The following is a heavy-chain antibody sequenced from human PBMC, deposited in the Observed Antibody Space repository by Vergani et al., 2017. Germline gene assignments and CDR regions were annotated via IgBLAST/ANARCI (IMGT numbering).Heavy chain of an antibody. CDR2: ISSSGSTI. Sequence: EVQLVESGGGLEQPGGSLRLSCAASGFTFSSYEMNWVRQAPGKGLEWVSYISSSGSTIFYADSVKGRFTSSRDKAKNSLYLKMNSLRAEDTAVYYCARERGTVVTRKTVDYWGQGTLVTVAA. CDR1: GFTFSSYE. CDR3: ARERGTVVTRKTVDY. D-gene: IGHD4-23*01. J-gene: IGHJ4*02. V-gene: IGHV3-48*03.